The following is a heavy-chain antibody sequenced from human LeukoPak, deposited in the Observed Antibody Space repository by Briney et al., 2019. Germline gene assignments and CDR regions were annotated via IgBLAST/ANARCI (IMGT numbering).Heavy chain of an antibody. V-gene: IGHV4-39*01. CDR3: ARRAPYSSSSYYYYYMDV. Sequence: SETLSLTCTVSGGSTSSSSYYWGWIRQPPGKGLEWIGSIYYSGSTYYNPSLKSRVTISVDTSKNQFSLKLSSVTAADTAVYYCARRAPYSSSSYYYYYMDVWGKGTTVTVSS. D-gene: IGHD6-6*01. CDR2: IYYSGST. CDR1: GGSTSSSSYY. J-gene: IGHJ6*03.